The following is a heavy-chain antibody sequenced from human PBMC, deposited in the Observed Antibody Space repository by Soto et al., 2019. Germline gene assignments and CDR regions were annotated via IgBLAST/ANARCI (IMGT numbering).Heavy chain of an antibody. Sequence: QITLKESGPTLVKPTQTLTLTCTFSGFSLSSTRMAVGWIRQPPGKALEWLALIYWDDDKRYSPFLKSRLTNTKDTSKNQVLLTMSNMDPVDTVRYYSAHILVAGLWYYFDYWAQCTLVTVSS. V-gene: IGHV2-5*02. CDR1: GFSLSSTRMA. J-gene: IGHJ4*02. CDR2: IYWDDDK. CDR3: AHILVAGLWYYFDY. D-gene: IGHD6-19*01.